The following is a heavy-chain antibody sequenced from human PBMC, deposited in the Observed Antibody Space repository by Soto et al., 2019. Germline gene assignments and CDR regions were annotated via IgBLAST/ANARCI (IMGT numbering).Heavy chain of an antibody. D-gene: IGHD2-2*01. CDR1: GGSISSSSYY. V-gene: IGHV4-39*07. J-gene: IGHJ6*03. Sequence: PSETLSLTCTVSGGSISSSSYYWGWIRQPPGKGLEWIGSIYYSGSTNYNPSLKSRVTISVDTSKNQFSLKLSSVTAADTAVYYCARLGEDIVVVPAAVSFPYYYYYYMDVWGKGTTVTVSS. CDR3: ARLGEDIVVVPAAVSFPYYYYYYMDV. CDR2: IYYSGST.